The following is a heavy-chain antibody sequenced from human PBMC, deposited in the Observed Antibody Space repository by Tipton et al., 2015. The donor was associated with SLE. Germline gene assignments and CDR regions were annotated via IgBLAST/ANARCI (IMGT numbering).Heavy chain of an antibody. J-gene: IGHJ3*02. CDR1: GGSISSSSYY. Sequence: LRLSCTVSGGSISSSSYYWGWIRQPPGKGLEWIGSIYYSGSTYYNPSLKSRVTISVDTSKNQFSLKLSSVTAADTAVYYCARGPGILAAFDIWGQGTMVTVSS. V-gene: IGHV4-39*07. CDR2: IYYSGST. D-gene: IGHD1-26*01. CDR3: ARGPGILAAFDI.